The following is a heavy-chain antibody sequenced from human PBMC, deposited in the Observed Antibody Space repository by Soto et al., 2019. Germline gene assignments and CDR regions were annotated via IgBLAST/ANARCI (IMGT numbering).Heavy chain of an antibody. CDR2: IDPSDSYT. CDR3: ARHDVGAAVAGTLHYYDGMDV. V-gene: IGHV5-10-1*01. Sequence: GESLKISCKGSGYSFTSYWISWVRQMPGKGLEWMGRIDPSDSYTNYSPSFQGHVTISADKSISTAYLQWSSLKASDTAMYYCARHDVGAAVAGTLHYYDGMDVWGQGTTVTVSS. D-gene: IGHD6-19*01. J-gene: IGHJ6*02. CDR1: GYSFTSYW.